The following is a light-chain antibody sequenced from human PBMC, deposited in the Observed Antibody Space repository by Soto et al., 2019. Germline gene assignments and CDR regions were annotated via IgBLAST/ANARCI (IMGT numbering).Light chain of an antibody. J-gene: IGLJ1*01. CDR2: EGS. Sequence: QSALTQPASVSGSPGQSITISCTGTSSDLGTYNLVSWYRHHPGKAPKLIIYEGSKRPSGVSDRFSASKSGNTASLTISGLQAEDEADYYCCSYAGSYTYVFGTGTKLTVL. V-gene: IGLV2-23*01. CDR1: SSDLGTYNL. CDR3: CSYAGSYTYV.